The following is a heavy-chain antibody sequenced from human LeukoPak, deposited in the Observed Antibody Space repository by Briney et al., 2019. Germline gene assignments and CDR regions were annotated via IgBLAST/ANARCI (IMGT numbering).Heavy chain of an antibody. D-gene: IGHD3-22*01. Sequence: GASVKVSCKGSGYTFSSYDINWVRQATGQGLEWVGWMNPDTGNSGYAQKFQGRVTMTRDTSISTAYMELSSLRSEDTAVYYCARLSQTTAYYDTSVYYYPGYWGQGTLVTVSS. CDR3: ARLSQTTAYYDTSVYYYPGY. J-gene: IGHJ4*02. CDR2: MNPDTGNS. CDR1: GYTFSSYD. V-gene: IGHV1-8*01.